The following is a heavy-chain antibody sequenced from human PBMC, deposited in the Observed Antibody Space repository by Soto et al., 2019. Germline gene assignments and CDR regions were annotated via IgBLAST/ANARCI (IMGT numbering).Heavy chain of an antibody. CDR2: IRSKANSYAT. J-gene: IGHJ4*02. V-gene: IGHV3-73*01. D-gene: IGHD3-9*01. Sequence: GGSLRLSCAASGFTFSGSAMHWVRQASGKGLEWVGRIRSKANSYATTYAASVKGRFTISRDNAKNSLHLQMNSLRAEDTALYYCATHSDWRFDYWGQGTLVTVSS. CDR1: GFTFSGSA. CDR3: ATHSDWRFDY.